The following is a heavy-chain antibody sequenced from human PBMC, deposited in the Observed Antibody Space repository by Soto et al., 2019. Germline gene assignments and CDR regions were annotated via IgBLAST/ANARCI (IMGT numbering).Heavy chain of an antibody. CDR1: GYTFTSYD. V-gene: IGHV1-8*01. J-gene: IGHJ4*02. Sequence: QVQLVKSGAEVKKPGASVKVSCKASGYTFTSYDINGGRQATGQGLEWMGWMNPNSGNTGYAQKFQGRVTMTRNTSIRTAYMELSSMRSEDTAVYYCARRGYSAYDSDYWGQGTLVTVSS. CDR2: MNPNSGNT. CDR3: ARRGYSAYDSDY. D-gene: IGHD5-12*01.